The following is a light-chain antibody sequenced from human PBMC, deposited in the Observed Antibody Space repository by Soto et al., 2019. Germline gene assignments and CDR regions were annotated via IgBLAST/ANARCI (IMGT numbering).Light chain of an antibody. J-gene: IGKJ2*01. Sequence: EIVLTQSPGTLSLSPGERATLSCRASQSVSSSYLACYQQKPGQAPRLLIYGASSRATGIPDRFSGSGSGTDFTLTISRLEPEDFAVYDCQQYGSSLYTFGQGTNLEIK. V-gene: IGKV3-20*01. CDR1: QSVSSSY. CDR3: QQYGSSLYT. CDR2: GAS.